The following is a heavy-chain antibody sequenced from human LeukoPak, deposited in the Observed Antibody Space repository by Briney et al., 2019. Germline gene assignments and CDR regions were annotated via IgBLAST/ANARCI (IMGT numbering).Heavy chain of an antibody. CDR2: IKSKTDCGTT. CDR3: TTHNSMGN. Sequence: PGGSLRLSCAASGFTFSNAWMSWVRQAPGKGLEWVGRIKSKTDCGTTDYAEPVKGRFTISRDDSKITLYLQMNSLKTEDTAVYYCTTHNSMGNWGQGTLVTVSS. CDR1: GFTFSNAW. V-gene: IGHV3-15*01. J-gene: IGHJ4*02. D-gene: IGHD5-24*01.